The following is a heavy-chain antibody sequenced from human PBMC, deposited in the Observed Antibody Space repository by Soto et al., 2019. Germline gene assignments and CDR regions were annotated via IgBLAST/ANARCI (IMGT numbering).Heavy chain of an antibody. Sequence: ASVKVSCKASGYTFTTYDINWVRQAPGQGLEWLGWMDPNSGSTGYAQNFQGRITMTRNISRNTAHMELSSLQSEDTAVYSCARERKFDFWRKGLDAWGQGTTVTVS. D-gene: IGHD3-3*01. CDR3: ARERKFDFWRKGLDA. J-gene: IGHJ6*01. V-gene: IGHV1-8*01. CDR1: GYTFTTYD. CDR2: MDPNSGST.